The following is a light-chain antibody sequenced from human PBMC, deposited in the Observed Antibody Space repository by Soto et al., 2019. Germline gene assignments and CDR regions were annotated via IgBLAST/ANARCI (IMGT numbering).Light chain of an antibody. CDR3: NSFRVSHLNV. V-gene: IGLV2-14*01. J-gene: IGLJ1*01. CDR1: STDVGGYNA. CDR2: EVT. Sequence: QSVLSQPASVSGSPGQTITISCTGTSTDVGGYNAVSWYQHHPGKAPKLIIYEVTHRPSGVSDRFSASKSGNTASLTISGLQAEAEADYYCNSFRVSHLNVFGTGTKETLL.